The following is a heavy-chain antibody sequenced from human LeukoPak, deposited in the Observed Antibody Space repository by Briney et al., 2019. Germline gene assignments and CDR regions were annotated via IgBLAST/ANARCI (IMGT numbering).Heavy chain of an antibody. CDR1: GGSISSSSYY. CDR3: AREMDYYDSSGYH. D-gene: IGHD3-22*01. Sequence: SETLSLTCTVSGGSISSSSYYWGWIRQPPGKGLEWIGSIYYSGSTYYNPSLKSRVTISVDTSKNQFSLKLSSVTAADTAVYYCAREMDYYDSSGYHWGQGTLVTVSS. V-gene: IGHV4-39*07. J-gene: IGHJ4*02. CDR2: IYYSGST.